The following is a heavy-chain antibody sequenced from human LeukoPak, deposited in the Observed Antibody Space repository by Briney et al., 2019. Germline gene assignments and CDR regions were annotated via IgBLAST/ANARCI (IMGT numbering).Heavy chain of an antibody. CDR3: TPSLYDILTGSDY. Sequence: PVGSLKLSCVASGFTFSVSAMHWVRQAPGKGLEWVGRIRSKANSYATAYAASVKGRFTISRDESKNTAYLRMNSLKTEDTAVYYCTPSLYDILTGSDYWGQGTLVTVSS. J-gene: IGHJ4*02. V-gene: IGHV3-73*01. D-gene: IGHD3-9*01. CDR1: GFTFSVSA. CDR2: IRSKANSYAT.